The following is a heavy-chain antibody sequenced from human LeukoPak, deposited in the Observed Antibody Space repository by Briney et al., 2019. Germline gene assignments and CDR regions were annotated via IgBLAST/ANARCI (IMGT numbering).Heavy chain of an antibody. J-gene: IGHJ3*02. Sequence: SETLSLTCTVSGGSISSYYWSWIRQPPGKGLEWIGYIYYSGSTNYNPSLKSRVTISVDTSKNQFSLKLSSVTAADTAVYYCARAAVHSAFDIWGQGTMVTVSS. V-gene: IGHV4-59*01. D-gene: IGHD2-2*01. CDR2: IYYSGST. CDR1: GGSISSYY. CDR3: ARAAVHSAFDI.